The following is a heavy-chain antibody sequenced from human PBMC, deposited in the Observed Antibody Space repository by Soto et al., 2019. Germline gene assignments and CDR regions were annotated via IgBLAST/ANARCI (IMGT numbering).Heavy chain of an antibody. CDR3: AKDKSSGWFDWFDP. D-gene: IGHD6-19*01. V-gene: IGHV3-30*18. CDR2: TSYDGSNK. Sequence: PGGSLRLSCVASGFTFSSYGMHWVRQAPGKGLEWVAVTSYDGSNKYYADSVKGRFTISRDNSKNTVYLQMNSLRTEGTAVYYCAKDKSSGWFDWFDPWGQGTQVTVSS. CDR1: GFTFSSYG. J-gene: IGHJ5*02.